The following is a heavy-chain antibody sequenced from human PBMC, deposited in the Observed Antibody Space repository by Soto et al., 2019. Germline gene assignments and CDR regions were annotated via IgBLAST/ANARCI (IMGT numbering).Heavy chain of an antibody. CDR3: AREYPYDFWSGYYYYYGMDV. D-gene: IGHD3-3*01. CDR2: ISSSGSTI. CDR1: GFTFSDYY. J-gene: IGHJ6*02. Sequence: GGSLRLSCAASGFTFSDYYMSWIRQAPGKGLEWVSYISSSGSTIYYADSVKGRFTISRDNAKNSLYLQMNSLRAEDTAVYYCAREYPYDFWSGYYYYYGMDVWGQGTTVTVSS. V-gene: IGHV3-11*01.